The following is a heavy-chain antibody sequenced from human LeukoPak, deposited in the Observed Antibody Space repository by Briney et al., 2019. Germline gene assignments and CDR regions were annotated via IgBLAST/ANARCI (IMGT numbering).Heavy chain of an antibody. J-gene: IGHJ5*02. Sequence: PGGSLRLSCAVSGLTFSNYNMNWVRQAPGKGLEWVSSISSSSSYIYYADSVKGRFTISRDNAKNSLYLQMNSLRAEDTAVYYCARDRGGNPWGQGTLVTVSS. D-gene: IGHD2-15*01. V-gene: IGHV3-21*01. CDR3: ARDRGGNP. CDR2: ISSSSSYI. CDR1: GLTFSNYN.